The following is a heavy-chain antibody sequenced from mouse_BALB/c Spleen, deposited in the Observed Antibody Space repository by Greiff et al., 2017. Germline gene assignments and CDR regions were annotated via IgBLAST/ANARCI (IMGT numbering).Heavy chain of an antibody. CDR1: GFTFTDYY. D-gene: IGHD1-1*01. CDR2: IRNKANGYTT. CDR3: ARAYGSSFYYYAMDY. J-gene: IGHJ4*01. Sequence: DVKLVESGGGLVQPGGSLRLSCATSGFTFTDYYMSWVRQPPGKALEWLGFIRNKANGYTTEYSASVKGRFTISRDNSQSILYLQMNTLRAEDSATYYCARAYGSSFYYYAMDYWGQGTSVTVSS. V-gene: IGHV7-3*02.